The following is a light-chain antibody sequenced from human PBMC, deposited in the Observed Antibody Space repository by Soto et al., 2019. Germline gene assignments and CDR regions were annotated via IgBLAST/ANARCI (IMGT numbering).Light chain of an antibody. V-gene: IGKV3-11*01. Sequence: ETVLTHSPATLSFSPGERATLSCRARRSISTYLAWYQQKPGQAPRLPIYEALNRATGIPARFSGSGSGTDFTLTISRLEPEDFAVYYCQQRNNWPLTFGGGTKVEIK. J-gene: IGKJ4*02. CDR2: EAL. CDR1: RSISTY. CDR3: QQRNNWPLT.